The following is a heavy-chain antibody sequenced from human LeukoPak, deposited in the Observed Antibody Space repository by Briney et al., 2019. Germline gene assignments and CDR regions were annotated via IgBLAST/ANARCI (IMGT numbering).Heavy chain of an antibody. V-gene: IGHV1-69*05. D-gene: IGHD6-13*01. CDR3: ARVRRAAAWMAV. CDR2: IIPIFGTA. CDR1: GGTFSSYA. J-gene: IGHJ4*02. Sequence: ASVKVSCKASGGTFSSYAISWVRQAPGQGLEWMGGIIPIFGTANYAQKFQGRVTMTTDTSTSTAYMELRSLRSDDTAVYYCARVRRAAAWMAVWGQGTLVTVSS.